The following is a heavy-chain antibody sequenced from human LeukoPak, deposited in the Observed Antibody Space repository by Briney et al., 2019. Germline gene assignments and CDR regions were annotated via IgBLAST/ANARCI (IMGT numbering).Heavy chain of an antibody. CDR2: IYHSGST. D-gene: IGHD6-13*01. J-gene: IGHJ6*03. CDR3: AKGEGDLGYSSSWGLPYYYYMDV. Sequence: SQTLSLTCTVSGGSISSGGYYWSWIRQPPGKGLEWIGYIYHSGSTYYNPSLKSRVTISVDRSKNQFSLDLSSVTAADTAVYYCAKGEGDLGYSSSWGLPYYYYMDVWGKGTTVTVSS. CDR1: GGSISSGGYY. V-gene: IGHV4-30-2*01.